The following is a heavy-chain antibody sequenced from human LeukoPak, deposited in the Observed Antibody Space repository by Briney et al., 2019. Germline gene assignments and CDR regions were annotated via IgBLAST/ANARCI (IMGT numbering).Heavy chain of an antibody. J-gene: IGHJ6*02. D-gene: IGHD1-1*01. V-gene: IGHV1-46*01. CDR1: GYTFTSYY. CDR2: INPSGGST. Sequence: ASVKVSCKASGYTFTSYYMHWARQAPGQGLEWMGIINPSGGSTSYAQKFQGRVTMTRDTSTSTVYMELSSLRSEDTAVYYCARDLVQTTLSYYYYYGMDVWGQGTTVTVSS. CDR3: ARDLVQTTLSYYYYYGMDV.